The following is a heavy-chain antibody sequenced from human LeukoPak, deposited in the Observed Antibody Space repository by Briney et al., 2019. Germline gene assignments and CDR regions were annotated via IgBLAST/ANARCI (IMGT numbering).Heavy chain of an antibody. V-gene: IGHV3-23*01. CDR3: ARTMAYCGGDCASGFDY. CDR2: ISGSGGST. CDR1: GFTFSSYW. Sequence: GGSLRLSCAASGFTFSSYWMSWVRQAPGKGLEWVSAISGSGGSTYYADSVKGRFTISRDNSKNTLYLQMNSLRAEDTAVYYCARTMAYCGGDCASGFDYWGQGTLVTVSS. D-gene: IGHD2-21*02. J-gene: IGHJ4*02.